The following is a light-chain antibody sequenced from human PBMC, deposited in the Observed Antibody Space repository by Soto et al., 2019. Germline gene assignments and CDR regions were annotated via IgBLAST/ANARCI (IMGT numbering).Light chain of an antibody. Sequence: QSALTQPASVSGSPGQSITISCTGTSSDVGGYDYVSWYQQHPGKAPKLMIYEVSNRPSGVSNRFSGSKSGSTASLTISGLQAEDEADYYCTSYTSSRTYDFGTRTKVTVL. J-gene: IGLJ1*01. CDR2: EVS. CDR1: SSDVGGYDY. V-gene: IGLV2-14*01. CDR3: TSYTSSRTYD.